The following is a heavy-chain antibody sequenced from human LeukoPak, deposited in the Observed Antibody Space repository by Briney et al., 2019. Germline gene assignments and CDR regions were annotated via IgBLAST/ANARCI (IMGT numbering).Heavy chain of an antibody. CDR2: IGTAGDT. D-gene: IGHD3-22*01. CDR1: GFSFSSYD. Sequence: QPGGSLRLSCAASGFSFSSYDLHWVRQRKGESPEWVSAIGTAGDTYYPGSVKGRFTISRENAKNSLYLQMTSLEVGDTAVYYGATATRGGYYDHWGQGTLVTVSS. J-gene: IGHJ5*02. CDR3: ATATRGGYYDH. V-gene: IGHV3-13*01.